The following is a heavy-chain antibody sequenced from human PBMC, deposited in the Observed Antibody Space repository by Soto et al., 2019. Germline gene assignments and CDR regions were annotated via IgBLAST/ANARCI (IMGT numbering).Heavy chain of an antibody. Sequence: GGSLRLSCAASGFTFSSYGMHWVRQAPGKGLEWVAVISYDGSNKYYADSVKGRFTISRDNSKNTLYLQMNSLRAEDTAVYYCAKNAGDGYNYSDYWGQGTLVTVS. D-gene: IGHD5-12*01. V-gene: IGHV3-30*18. J-gene: IGHJ4*02. CDR2: ISYDGSNK. CDR1: GFTFSSYG. CDR3: AKNAGDGYNYSDY.